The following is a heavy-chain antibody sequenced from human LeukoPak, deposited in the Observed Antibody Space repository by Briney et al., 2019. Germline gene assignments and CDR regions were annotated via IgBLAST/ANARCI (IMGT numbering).Heavy chain of an antibody. CDR3: AREMGSSSYVLDV. Sequence: PGGSLRLSCAASGFTFDDYAMHWVRQAPGKGLEWVSGISWNSGSIGYADSVKGRFTISRDNAKNTLLLQVNSLRAEDTGVYYCAREMGSSSYVLDVWGQGTMVTVSS. CDR2: ISWNSGSI. J-gene: IGHJ3*01. V-gene: IGHV3-9*01. CDR1: GFTFDDYA. D-gene: IGHD2-2*01.